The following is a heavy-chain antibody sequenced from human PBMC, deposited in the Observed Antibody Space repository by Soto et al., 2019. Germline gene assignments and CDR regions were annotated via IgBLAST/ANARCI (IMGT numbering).Heavy chain of an antibody. J-gene: IGHJ4*02. V-gene: IGHV2-5*02. Sequence: QITLKESGPPLVKPTQTLTLTCTFSGFSLSTSGVGVGWIRQPPGKALEWLALIYWDDDKRYSPSLKSRLTITKDTSKNQVVLTMTNMDPVDTATYYCAHRVPGSDIGSSSLFDYWGQGTLVTVSS. CDR1: GFSLSTSGVG. D-gene: IGHD6-6*01. CDR3: AHRVPGSDIGSSSLFDY. CDR2: IYWDDDK.